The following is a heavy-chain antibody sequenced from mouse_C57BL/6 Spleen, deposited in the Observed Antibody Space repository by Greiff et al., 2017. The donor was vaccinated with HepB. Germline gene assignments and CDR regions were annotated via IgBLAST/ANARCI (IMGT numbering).Heavy chain of an antibody. CDR2: VYPYNGGT. CDR3: ARSVITTVVAEDYYAMDY. CDR1: GFTFTDYY. J-gene: IGHJ4*01. V-gene: IGHV1-36*01. Sequence: VHVKQSGPVLVKPGPSVKISCKASGFTFTDYYMHWVKQSHGKSLEWIGLVYPYNGGTSYNQKFKGKATLTVDTSSSTAYMELNSLTSEDSAVYYCARSVITTVVAEDYYAMDYWGQGTSVTVSS. D-gene: IGHD1-1*01.